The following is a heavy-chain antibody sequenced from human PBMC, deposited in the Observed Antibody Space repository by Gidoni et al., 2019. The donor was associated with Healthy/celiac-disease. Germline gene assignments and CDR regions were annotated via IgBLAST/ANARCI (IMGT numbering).Heavy chain of an antibody. J-gene: IGHJ6*02. V-gene: IGHV3-23*01. CDR3: AKAPIYYYGSGSYPPYYGMDV. CDR1: GFTFSSYA. D-gene: IGHD3-10*01. CDR2: IRGSGGST. Sequence: EVQLLESGGGLVQPGGSLRLSCAASGFTFSSYAMSWVRQAPGKGLEWVSAIRGSGGSTYYADSVKGRFTISRDNSKNTLYLQMNSLRAEDTAVYYCAKAPIYYYGSGSYPPYYGMDVWGQGTTVTVSS.